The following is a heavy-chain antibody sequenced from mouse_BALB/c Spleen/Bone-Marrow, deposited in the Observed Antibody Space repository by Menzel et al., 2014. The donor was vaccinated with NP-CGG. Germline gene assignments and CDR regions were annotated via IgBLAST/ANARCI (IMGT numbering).Heavy chain of an antibody. Sequence: EVKLMESGGGLVKPGGSLKLSCAASGFTFSTCAMSWVRQTPEKRLEWVATISTNDNYTYYPDRVKGRVTISRDNAKNPLYRQMSSLRSEDTAMYYCARQGDGYYDYWGQGTTLTFSS. D-gene: IGHD2-3*01. CDR1: GFTFSTCA. CDR3: ARQGDGYYDY. CDR2: ISTNDNYT. V-gene: IGHV5-9-3*01. J-gene: IGHJ2*01.